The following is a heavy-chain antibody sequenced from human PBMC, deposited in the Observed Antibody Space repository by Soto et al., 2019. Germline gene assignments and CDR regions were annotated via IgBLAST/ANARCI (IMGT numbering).Heavy chain of an antibody. D-gene: IGHD2-21*02. J-gene: IGHJ2*01. CDR2: ISYDGSNK. CDR3: AKGLAYCGGDCYSHFDL. CDR1: GFTFSSYG. Sequence: GSLRLSCAASGFTFSSYGMHWVRQAPGKGREWVAVISYDGSNKYYADSVKGRFTISRDNSKNTLYLQMNSLRAEDTAVYYCAKGLAYCGGDCYSHFDLWGRGTLVTVSS. V-gene: IGHV3-30*18.